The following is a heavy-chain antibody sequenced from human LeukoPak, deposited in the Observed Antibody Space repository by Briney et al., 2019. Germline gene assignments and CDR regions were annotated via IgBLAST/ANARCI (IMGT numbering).Heavy chain of an antibody. V-gene: IGHV3-49*03. CDR2: IRSKAYGGTT. CDR3: AQDPILTGYYPEYFQH. J-gene: IGHJ1*01. D-gene: IGHD3-9*01. Sequence: QAGGSLRLSCTASGFTFGDYAMSWLRQAPGKGLELVGFIRSKAYGGTTEYAASVKGRFTISRDNSKNTLYLQMNSLRAEDTAVYYCAQDPILTGYYPEYFQHWGQGTLVTVSS. CDR1: GFTFGDYA.